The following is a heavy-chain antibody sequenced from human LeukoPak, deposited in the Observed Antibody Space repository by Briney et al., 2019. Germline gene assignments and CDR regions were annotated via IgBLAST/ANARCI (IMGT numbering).Heavy chain of an antibody. Sequence: PGGSLRLSCAASGFTFSRSAMSWVRQAPGKGLEWVSTFSGTCSNTYYGDSVRGRFTISRDNSRNTPYLQMNSLRAEDTAIYYCANDWNFDYWGQGTLVTVSS. J-gene: IGHJ4*02. V-gene: IGHV3-23*01. CDR3: ANDWNFDY. CDR1: GFTFSRSA. CDR2: FSGTCSNT. D-gene: IGHD1-1*01.